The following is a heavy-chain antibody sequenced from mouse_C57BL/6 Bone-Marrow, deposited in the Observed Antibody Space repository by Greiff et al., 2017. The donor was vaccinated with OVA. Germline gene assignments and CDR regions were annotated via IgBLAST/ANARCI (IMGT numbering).Heavy chain of an antibody. Sequence: VQLKESGPGLVKPSQSLSLTCSVTGYSITSGYYWNWIRQLPGNKLEWMGYISYDGSNNYNPSLKNRISITRDTSKNQFFLKLNSVTTEDTTTDYCARRGDWDYFDYWGQGTTLTVSS. CDR2: ISYDGSN. D-gene: IGHD4-1*01. V-gene: IGHV3-6*01. CDR3: ARRGDWDYFDY. J-gene: IGHJ2*01. CDR1: GYSITSGYY.